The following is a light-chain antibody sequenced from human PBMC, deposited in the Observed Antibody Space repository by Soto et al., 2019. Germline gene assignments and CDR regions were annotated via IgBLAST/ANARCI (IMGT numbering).Light chain of an antibody. J-gene: IGLJ1*01. CDR2: DVS. V-gene: IGLV2-14*01. Sequence: QSALTQPASVSGSPGQSITISCTGTSSDVGYSNYVSWYQQLPGKAPKLMIYDVSDRPSGVSNRFSGSKSGSTASLTISGLQAEDEADYYCSSYTSSRLDVFGTGTKLTVL. CDR1: SSDVGYSNY. CDR3: SSYTSSRLDV.